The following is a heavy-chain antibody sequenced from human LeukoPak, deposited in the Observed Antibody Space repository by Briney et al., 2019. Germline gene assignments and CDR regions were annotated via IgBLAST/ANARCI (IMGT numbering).Heavy chain of an antibody. Sequence: SETLSLTCTVSGGSISSYFWSWIRQPPGKGLEWIGYIYYSGTTNYNPSLKSRVTIAVDTSKNQFSLKLSSVTAADTAVYYCARGVYIAAAQYGYWGQGTLVTVSS. CDR2: IYYSGTT. D-gene: IGHD6-13*01. J-gene: IGHJ4*02. CDR1: GGSISSYF. V-gene: IGHV4-59*01. CDR3: ARGVYIAAAQYGY.